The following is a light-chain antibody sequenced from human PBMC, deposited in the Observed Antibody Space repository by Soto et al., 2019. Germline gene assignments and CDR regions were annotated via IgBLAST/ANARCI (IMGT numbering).Light chain of an antibody. J-gene: IGKJ1*01. V-gene: IGKV3-20*01. Sequence: ILLPPSQGTHSLSLGESDTLYARASQSVSNNYLAWYKQKPGQAPRILIYGASNRATGIPDRFSGGGSGTDFTLTISRLDPEEFAVYDCQHYGSSGTFGQGTKVDIK. CDR2: GAS. CDR1: QSVSNNY. CDR3: QHYGSSGT.